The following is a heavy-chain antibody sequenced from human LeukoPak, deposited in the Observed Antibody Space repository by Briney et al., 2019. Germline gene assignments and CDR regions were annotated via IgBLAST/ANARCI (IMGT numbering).Heavy chain of an antibody. CDR2: INHSGST. V-gene: IGHV4-34*01. J-gene: IGHJ5*02. CDR3: ARGRSRPSGFDP. D-gene: IGHD6-6*01. Sequence: PSETLSLTCAVYGGSFSGYYWSWIRQPPGKGLEWIGEINHSGSTNYNPSLKSRVTISVDTSKNQFSLKLSSVTAADTAVYYCARGRSRPSGFDPWGQGILVTVSS. CDR1: GGSFSGYY.